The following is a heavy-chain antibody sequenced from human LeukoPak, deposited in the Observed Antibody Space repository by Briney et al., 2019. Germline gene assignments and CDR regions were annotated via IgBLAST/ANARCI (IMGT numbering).Heavy chain of an antibody. CDR1: GYSVNSEW. CDR3: AIENYYDSSGYYYPEFDY. D-gene: IGHD3-22*01. J-gene: IGHJ4*02. V-gene: IGHV5-51*01. CDR2: IYPGDSDT. Sequence: GGSLKISSKGSGYSVNSEWSGWVRRMPGKGGEWMGIIYPGDSDTRYSLSFQGQVTLSADSSISTAYLQWSSLKASDTAMYYCAIENYYDSSGYYYPEFDYWGQGTLVTVSS.